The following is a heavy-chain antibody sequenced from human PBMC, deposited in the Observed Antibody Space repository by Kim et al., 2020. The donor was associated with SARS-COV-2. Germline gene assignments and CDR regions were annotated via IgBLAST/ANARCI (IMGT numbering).Heavy chain of an antibody. CDR1: GGSFSGYY. J-gene: IGHJ4*02. CDR2: INHSGST. Sequence: SETLSLTCAVYGGSFSGYYWSWIRQPPGKGLEWIGEINHSGSTNYNPSLKSRVTISVDTSKNQFSLKLSSVTAADTAVYYCAGHRRHRYETFYYWGQGTLVTVSS. V-gene: IGHV4-34*01. D-gene: IGHD2-2*01. CDR3: AGHRRHRYETFYY.